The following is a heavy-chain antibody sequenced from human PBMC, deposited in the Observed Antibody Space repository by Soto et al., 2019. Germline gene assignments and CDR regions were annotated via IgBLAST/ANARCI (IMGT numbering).Heavy chain of an antibody. CDR2: IKSKTDGGTT. D-gene: IGHD1-20*01. CDR3: TTVDNWDGYYYYYYGMDV. Sequence: GGSLRLSCAASGFTFSNARMSWVRQAPGKGLEWVGRIKSKTDGGTTDYAAPVKGRFTISRDDSKNTLYLQMNSLKNEDTAVYYCTTVDNWDGYYYYYYGMDVWGQGTTVTVSS. V-gene: IGHV3-15*01. J-gene: IGHJ6*02. CDR1: GFTFSNAR.